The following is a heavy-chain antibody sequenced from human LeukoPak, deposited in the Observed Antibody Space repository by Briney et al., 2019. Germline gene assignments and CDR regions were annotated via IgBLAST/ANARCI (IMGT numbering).Heavy chain of an antibody. CDR2: IRGSGGST. J-gene: IGHJ3*02. V-gene: IGHV3-23*01. Sequence: GGSLRLSCAASGFTFSSYAKSWVRQAPGKGLEWVSDIRGSGGSTYYADSVKGRFTISRDNSKNTLYLQMNSLRAEDTAVYYCAKDGSVLLWFGESDAFDIWGQGTMVTVSS. CDR3: AKDGSVLLWFGESDAFDI. D-gene: IGHD3-10*01. CDR1: GFTFSSYA.